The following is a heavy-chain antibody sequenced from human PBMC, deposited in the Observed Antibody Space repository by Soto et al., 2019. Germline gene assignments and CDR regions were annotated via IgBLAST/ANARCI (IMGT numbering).Heavy chain of an antibody. CDR3: ATQIDTVMVFRD. CDR2: ISPYNGNT. V-gene: IGHV1-18*01. J-gene: IGHJ4*02. CDR1: DKTFLSYG. D-gene: IGHD5-18*01. Sequence: QVQLVQSGAEVKMPGASVKVSCKASDKTFLSYGISWVRQGPGQGLEWMGWISPYNGNTNYAQKLQGRVTMTTDTSTSTAYMELRSLRSDDTAVYYCATQIDTVMVFRDWGQGTLVTVSS.